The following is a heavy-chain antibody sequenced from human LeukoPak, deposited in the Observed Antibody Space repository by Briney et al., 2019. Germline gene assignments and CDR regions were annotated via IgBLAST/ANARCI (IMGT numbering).Heavy chain of an antibody. V-gene: IGHV3-21*01. CDR3: AREKSSNYGDYDYYYYYMDV. J-gene: IGHJ6*03. CDR1: GFTFSSYS. Sequence: GGSLRLSCAASGFTFSSYSMNWVRQAPAKGLEWVSSISSSSSYIYYADSVKGRFTISRDNAKNSLYLQMNSLRAEDTAVYYCAREKSSNYGDYDYYYYYMDVWGKGTTVTVSS. D-gene: IGHD4-17*01. CDR2: ISSSSSYI.